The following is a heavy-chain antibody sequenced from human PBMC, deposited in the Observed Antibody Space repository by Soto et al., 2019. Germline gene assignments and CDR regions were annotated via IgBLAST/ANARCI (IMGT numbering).Heavy chain of an antibody. CDR3: ARLYYDILTGYYKGANWFDP. CDR1: GGSISSSSYY. J-gene: IGHJ5*02. V-gene: IGHV4-39*01. D-gene: IGHD3-9*01. CDR2: IYYSGST. Sequence: SETLSLTCTVSGGSISSSSYYWGWIRQPPGKGLEWIGSIYYSGSTYYNPSLKSRVTISVDTSKNQFSLKLSSVTAADTAGYYCARLYYDILTGYYKGANWFDPWGQGTLVTVSS.